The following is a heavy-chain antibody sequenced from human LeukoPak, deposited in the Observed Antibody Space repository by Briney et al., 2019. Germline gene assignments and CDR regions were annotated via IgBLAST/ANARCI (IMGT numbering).Heavy chain of an antibody. CDR1: GGSISSYY. V-gene: IGHV4-59*01. CDR3: ARDAAAAGLFDY. CDR2: IYYSGST. Sequence: SSETLSLTCTVSGGSISSYYWSWIRQPPGKGLEWIGYIYYSGSTNYNPSLKSRVTISVDTSKNQFSLKLGSVTAADTAVYYCARDAAAAGLFDYWGQGTLVTVSS. D-gene: IGHD6-13*01. J-gene: IGHJ4*02.